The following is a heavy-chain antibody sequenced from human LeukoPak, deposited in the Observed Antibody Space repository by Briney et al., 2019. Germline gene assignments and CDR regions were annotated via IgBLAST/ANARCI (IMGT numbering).Heavy chain of an antibody. D-gene: IGHD2-8*01. V-gene: IGHV1-18*01. CDR3: AREDCTNGVCYTPFDY. CDR2: ISAYNGNT. CDR1: GYTFTSYG. Sequence: ASVKVSCKASGYTFTSYGISWVRQAPGQGLEWMGWISAYNGNTNYAQKLQGRVTMTTDTSTSTAYMELRSLRSDDTAVYYCAREDCTNGVCYTPFDYWAQGTLVTVSS. J-gene: IGHJ4*02.